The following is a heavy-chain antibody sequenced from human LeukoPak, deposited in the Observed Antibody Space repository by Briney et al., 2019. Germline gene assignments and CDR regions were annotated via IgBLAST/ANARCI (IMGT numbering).Heavy chain of an antibody. CDR3: ARVKDPGGYYYYYYMDI. Sequence: SETLSLTCTVSGGSISSYYWSWIRQPPGKGLEWIGYIFYTGSTNYNPSLKSRVTISVDTSKNQFSLKVSSVTAADTAVYYCARVKDPGGYYYYYYMDIWGKGNTVTVSS. CDR2: IFYTGST. D-gene: IGHD3-16*01. J-gene: IGHJ6*03. CDR1: GGSISSYY. V-gene: IGHV4-59*12.